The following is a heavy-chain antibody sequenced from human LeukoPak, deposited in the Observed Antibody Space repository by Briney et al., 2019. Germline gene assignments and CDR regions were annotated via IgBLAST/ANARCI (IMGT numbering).Heavy chain of an antibody. V-gene: IGHV4-61*02. Sequence: SQTLSLTCTVSGGSISSVNNYGSWFGQPPGKELEWFGRINTSGSTKYNPSLKSRVTISVDTSKNQFSLKLSSVTAADSAVFYCARDYLERTLGWYFDLWGRGTLVTVSS. CDR3: ARDYLERTLGWYFDL. CDR1: GGSISSVNNY. CDR2: INTSGST. J-gene: IGHJ2*01. D-gene: IGHD1-1*01.